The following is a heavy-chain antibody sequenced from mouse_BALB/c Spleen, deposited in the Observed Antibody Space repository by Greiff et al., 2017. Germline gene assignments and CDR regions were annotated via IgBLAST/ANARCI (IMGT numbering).Heavy chain of an antibody. CDR3: AREGMISYAMDY. Sequence: VKLMESGAELVRPGTSVKISCKASGYTFTNYWLGWVKQRPGHGLEWIGDIYPGGGYTNYNEKFKGKATLTADTSSSTAYMQLSSLTSEDSAVYFCAREGMISYAMDYWGQGTSVTVSS. CDR1: GYTFTNYW. V-gene: IGHV1-63*02. J-gene: IGHJ4*01. D-gene: IGHD2-4*01. CDR2: IYPGGGYT.